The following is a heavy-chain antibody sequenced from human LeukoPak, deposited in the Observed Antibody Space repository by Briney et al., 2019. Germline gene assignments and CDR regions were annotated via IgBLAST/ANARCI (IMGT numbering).Heavy chain of an antibody. J-gene: IGHJ6*03. CDR3: TKDRQRTNQYHMDV. CDR1: GFTFSSLW. V-gene: IGHV3-7*01. Sequence: GGSLRLSCAASGFTFSSLWMSWVRQAPGRGPEWVANINQDGGTTYYVASVKGRFTTSRDNAKNSLSLQMSSLRAEDTAVYYCTKDRQRTNQYHMDVWGKGTTVTVSS. CDR2: INQDGGTT.